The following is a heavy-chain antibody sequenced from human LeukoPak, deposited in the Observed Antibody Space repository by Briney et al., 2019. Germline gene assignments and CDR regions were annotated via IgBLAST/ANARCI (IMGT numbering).Heavy chain of an antibody. V-gene: IGHV4-61*02. Sequence: PSETLSLTCTVSGGSISSGPYYWSWIRQPAGKGLEWIGRFYTSGSTNYNPSLKSRVTISVDTSKNQFSLKLSSVTAADTAVYYCARDRWVPAANGPTYYMDVWGKGTTVTISS. J-gene: IGHJ6*03. CDR3: ARDRWVPAANGPTYYMDV. D-gene: IGHD2-2*01. CDR2: FYTSGST. CDR1: GGSISSGPYY.